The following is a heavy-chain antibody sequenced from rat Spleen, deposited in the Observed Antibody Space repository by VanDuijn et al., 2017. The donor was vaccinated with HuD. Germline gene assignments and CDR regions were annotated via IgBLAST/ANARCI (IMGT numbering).Heavy chain of an antibody. J-gene: IGHJ2*01. CDR3: DANYDGTYYDFDY. CDR1: DYSITSSYK. V-gene: IGHV3-3*01. D-gene: IGHD1-12*02. Sequence: EVQLQESGPGLVKPSQSLSLTCSVTDYSITSSYKWNWIRKFPGNKLEWMGYIDNAGSTNYNPPLKSRITMNRDTSKNKFFLQVNSVTPEERATYFFDANYDGTYYDFDYWGQGVMVTVSS. CDR2: IDNAGST.